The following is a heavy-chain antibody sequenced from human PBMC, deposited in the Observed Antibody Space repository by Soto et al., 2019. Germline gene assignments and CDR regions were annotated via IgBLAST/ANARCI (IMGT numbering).Heavy chain of an antibody. Sequence: EVQLAESGGGLAQPGGSLRLSCAASGFTLSGYAMDWVRQAPGKGLEYVSGISSKGVGTYCTNSVQGRCTISRDNSKNTVQRQMGSLRREDRAVYYCSRRPRPDFDYMDVLGKGTTVTVSS. V-gene: IGHV3-64*01. CDR2: ISSKGVGT. CDR1: GFTLSGYA. CDR3: SRRPRPDFDYMDV. D-gene: IGHD6-6*01. J-gene: IGHJ6*03.